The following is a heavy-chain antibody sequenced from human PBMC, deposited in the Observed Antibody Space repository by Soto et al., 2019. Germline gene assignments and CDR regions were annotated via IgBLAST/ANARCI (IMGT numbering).Heavy chain of an antibody. CDR3: ARARSSSWPRYY. Sequence: QVQLVQSGAEVKKPGASVKVSCKASGYTFTNYDINWVRQATGQGLEWMGWMNPNGGNTGYAQKFQGRVTMTRNTSISTAYMELSSLRSEDTAVYYCARARSSSWPRYYWGQGTLVTVSS. J-gene: IGHJ4*02. D-gene: IGHD6-13*01. V-gene: IGHV1-8*01. CDR2: MNPNGGNT. CDR1: GYTFTNYD.